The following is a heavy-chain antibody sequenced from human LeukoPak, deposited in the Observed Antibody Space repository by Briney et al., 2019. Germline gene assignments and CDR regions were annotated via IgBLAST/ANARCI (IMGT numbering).Heavy chain of an antibody. V-gene: IGHV4-34*01. CDR1: GGSFSGYY. J-gene: IGHJ4*02. D-gene: IGHD2-2*02. Sequence: PSETLSLTCAVYGGSFSGYYWSWIRQPPGKGLEWIGEINHGGSTNYNPSLKSRVTISVDTSKNQFSLKLSSVTAADTAAYYCARGPWDVVVPAAIGYFDYWGQGTLVTVSS. CDR3: ARGPWDVVVPAAIGYFDY. CDR2: INHGGST.